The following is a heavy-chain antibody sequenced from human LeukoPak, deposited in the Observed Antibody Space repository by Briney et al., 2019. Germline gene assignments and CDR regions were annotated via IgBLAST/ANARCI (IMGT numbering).Heavy chain of an antibody. Sequence: ASVTVSCKASGYTFTGNYIHWLRQAPGQGLEWMGWMNPKNGGTSYALRFQGRVTMTGDTSINTAYLNLSGLRSDDPALYYCTRALAFWGPGTLVTVSS. CDR3: TRALAF. V-gene: IGHV1-2*02. CDR1: GYTFTGNY. J-gene: IGHJ4*02. CDR2: MNPKNGGT.